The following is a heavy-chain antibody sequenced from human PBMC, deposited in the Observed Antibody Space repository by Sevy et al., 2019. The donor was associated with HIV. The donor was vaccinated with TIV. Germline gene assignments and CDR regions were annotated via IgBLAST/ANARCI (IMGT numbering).Heavy chain of an antibody. J-gene: IGHJ3*01. D-gene: IGHD3-22*01. Sequence: GGSLRLSCAASGFTFNDHAMSWVRQAPGKGLEWVSSINWTGDNTGYADSVKGRFTISRDDAKKSLYLQMNSLRAEDTALYYCARNTYYLDTTGYGAFDVWGKGTMVTVSS. V-gene: IGHV3-20*04. CDR2: INWTGDNT. CDR3: ARNTYYLDTTGYGAFDV. CDR1: GFTFNDHA.